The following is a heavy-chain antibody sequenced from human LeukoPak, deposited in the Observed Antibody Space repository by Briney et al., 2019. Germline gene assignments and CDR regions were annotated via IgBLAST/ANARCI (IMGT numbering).Heavy chain of an antibody. D-gene: IGHD3-10*01. CDR1: GFTFSSYS. V-gene: IGHV3-30*02. CDR3: AKDLSRYGLGLPVDY. CDR2: IRYDGSNK. J-gene: IGHJ4*02. Sequence: QPGGSLRLSCAASGFTFSSYSMNWVRQAPGKGLEWVAFIRYDGSNKYYADSVKGRFTISRVNSKNTLYLQMNSLRAEDTAVYYCAKDLSRYGLGLPVDYWGQGTLVTVSS.